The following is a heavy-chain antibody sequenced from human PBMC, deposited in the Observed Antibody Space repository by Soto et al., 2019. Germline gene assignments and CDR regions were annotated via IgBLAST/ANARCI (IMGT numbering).Heavy chain of an antibody. V-gene: IGHV3-21*01. Sequence: PGGSLRLSCAASGFTFSSYSMNWVRQAPGKGLEWVSSISSSSSYIYYADSVKGRFTISRDNAKNSLYLQMNSLRAEDTAVYYCASADSGWYPLDYWGQGTLVTVSS. CDR1: GFTFSSYS. J-gene: IGHJ4*02. CDR2: ISSSSSYI. CDR3: ASADSGWYPLDY. D-gene: IGHD6-19*01.